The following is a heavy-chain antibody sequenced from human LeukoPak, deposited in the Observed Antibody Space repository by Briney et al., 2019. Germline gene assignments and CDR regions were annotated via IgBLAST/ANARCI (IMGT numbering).Heavy chain of an antibody. CDR3: ARGLVDDSSGYYALGAFDI. CDR1: GGSFSGYY. J-gene: IGHJ3*02. D-gene: IGHD3-22*01. Sequence: SETLSLTCAVYGGSFSGYYWSWIRQPPGKGLEWIGEINHSGSTNYNPSLKSRVIISVDTSKNQFSLKLSSVTAADTAVYYCARGLVDDSSGYYALGAFDIWGQGTMVTVSS. CDR2: INHSGST. V-gene: IGHV4-34*01.